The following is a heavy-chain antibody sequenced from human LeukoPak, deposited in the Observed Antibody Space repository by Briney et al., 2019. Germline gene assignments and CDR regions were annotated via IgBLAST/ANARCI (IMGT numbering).Heavy chain of an antibody. CDR2: IIPIFGTA. CDR1: GGTFSSYA. Sequence: GASVKVSCKASGGTFSSYAISWVGQAPGQGGEWMGGIIPIFGTANYAQKFQGRVTITTDQSTSTAYMELSSLRSEDTAVYYCARENGPDAFDIWGQGTMVTVSS. V-gene: IGHV1-69*05. J-gene: IGHJ3*02. CDR3: ARENGPDAFDI.